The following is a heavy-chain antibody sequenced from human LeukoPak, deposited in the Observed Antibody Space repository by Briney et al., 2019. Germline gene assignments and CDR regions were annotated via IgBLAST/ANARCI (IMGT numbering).Heavy chain of an antibody. D-gene: IGHD3-16*01. CDR3: AAAYFGMDQYYYGMDV. V-gene: IGHV3-74*01. CDR1: GFTFSIYW. CDR2: IKGDGSIT. J-gene: IGHJ6*02. Sequence: GGSLRLSCAASGFTFSIYWMHWVRQAPGKGLVWVSRIKGDGSITHYADSVRGRFTISRDNSKNTLYLQMNSLRAEDTAVYYCAAAYFGMDQYYYGMDVWGQGTTVTVSS.